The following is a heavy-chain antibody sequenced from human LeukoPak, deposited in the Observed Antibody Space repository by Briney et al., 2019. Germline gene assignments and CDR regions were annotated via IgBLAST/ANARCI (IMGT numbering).Heavy chain of an antibody. V-gene: IGHV3-48*03. CDR3: ARDRSGWPSFDI. J-gene: IGHJ3*02. CDR2: ISSSGSTI. CDR1: GFTFSSYE. D-gene: IGHD6-19*01. Sequence: PGGSLRLSCAASGFTFSSYEMNWVRQAPGKGLEGGSYISSSGSTIYYADSVKGRFTISRDNAKNSLYLQMNSLRAEDTAVYYCARDRSGWPSFDIWGQGTMVTVSS.